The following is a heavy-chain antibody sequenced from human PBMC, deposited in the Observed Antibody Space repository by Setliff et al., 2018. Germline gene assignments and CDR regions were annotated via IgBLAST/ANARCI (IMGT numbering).Heavy chain of an antibody. V-gene: IGHV3-11*01. CDR2: ISGSGTTI. CDR1: GFTVSSNY. Sequence: TGGSLRLSCAASGFTVSSNYMSWIRQAPGRGLEWVSYISGSGTTIYYADSVKGRFTISRDNAKNSLYLQMNSLKTEDTAVYYCTTAPLAAASTCWGQGTLVTVSS. J-gene: IGHJ4*02. D-gene: IGHD6-13*01. CDR3: TTAPLAAASTC.